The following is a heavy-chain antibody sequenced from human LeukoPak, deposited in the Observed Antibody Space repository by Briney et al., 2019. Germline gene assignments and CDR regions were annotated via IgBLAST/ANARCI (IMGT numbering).Heavy chain of an antibody. J-gene: IGHJ4*02. Sequence: GGSLRLSCAASGFTFSSYGMHWVRQAPGRGLEWVAVISYDGSNKYYADSVKGRFTISRDNSKNTLYLQMNSLRAEDTAVYYCATDLPPQQLVNAWGYWGQGTLVTVSS. D-gene: IGHD6-13*01. CDR2: ISYDGSNK. CDR3: ATDLPPQQLVNAWGY. CDR1: GFTFSSYG. V-gene: IGHV3-30*03.